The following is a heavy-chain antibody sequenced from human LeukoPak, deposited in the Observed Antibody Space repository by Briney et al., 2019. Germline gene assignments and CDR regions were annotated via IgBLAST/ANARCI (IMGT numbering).Heavy chain of an antibody. CDR1: GLTFRSVW. CDR2: IKSRNDGETT. J-gene: IGHJ4*02. D-gene: IGHD3-16*01. Sequence: PGGSLRLSCTASGLTFRSVWMTWVGQAPGKGLEWVGRIKSRNDGETTDYAAPVKGRISISRDDSENTLYLQMNSLKNEDTAVYFCTTVHGAGPVNFDYWGQGSLVTVSS. CDR3: TTVHGAGPVNFDY. V-gene: IGHV3-15*01.